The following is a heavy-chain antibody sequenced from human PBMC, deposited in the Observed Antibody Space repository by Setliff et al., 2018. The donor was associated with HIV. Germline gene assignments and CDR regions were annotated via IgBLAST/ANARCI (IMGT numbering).Heavy chain of an antibody. D-gene: IGHD3-10*01. CDR1: GFTFSGCG. V-gene: IGHV3-30*02. Sequence: GGSLRLSCAASGFTFSGCGIHWVRQTPGKGLGWVAVIWSDGSNKYYGDSVKGRFTIYRNNSKNIVYLQMNGLRAEDTALYFCAKDHSGIDAFDIWGQGTMVTVSS. CDR2: IWSDGSNK. CDR3: AKDHSGIDAFDI. J-gene: IGHJ3*02.